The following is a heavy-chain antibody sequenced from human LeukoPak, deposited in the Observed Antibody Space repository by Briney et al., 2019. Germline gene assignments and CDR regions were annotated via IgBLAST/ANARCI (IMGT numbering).Heavy chain of an antibody. D-gene: IGHD4-23*01. J-gene: IGHJ4*02. CDR2: ISVGGGNT. CDR3: AKLVTHFDY. CDR1: GFTFSSSA. V-gene: IGHV3-23*01. Sequence: SGGSLRLSCAASGFTFSSSAMSWVRQAPGRGLEWVSGISVGGGNTYYADSVKGRFTISRNNSKNTLYMQMNSLRAEDTAVYYCAKLVTHFDYWGQGTLVTVSS.